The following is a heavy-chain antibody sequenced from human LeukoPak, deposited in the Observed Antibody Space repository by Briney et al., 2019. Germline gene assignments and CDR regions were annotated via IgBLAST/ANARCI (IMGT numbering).Heavy chain of an antibody. Sequence: GESLEISCKGSGYSFTSYWIGWVRQMPGKGLEWMGIIYPGDSDTRYSPSFQGQVTISADKSISTAYLQWSSLKASDTAMYYCARWPYSPNYYDSSGYYPPAVDYWGQGTLVTVSS. V-gene: IGHV5-51*01. CDR3: ARWPYSPNYYDSSGYYPPAVDY. CDR2: IYPGDSDT. J-gene: IGHJ4*02. D-gene: IGHD3-22*01. CDR1: GYSFTSYW.